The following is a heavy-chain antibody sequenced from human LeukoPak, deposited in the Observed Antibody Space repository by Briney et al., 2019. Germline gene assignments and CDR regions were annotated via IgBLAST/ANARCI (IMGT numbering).Heavy chain of an antibody. Sequence: ASVKVSCKASGGTFSSYAISWVRQAPGQGLEWMGGIIPIFGTANYAQKFQGRVTITADKSTSTAYMELSSLRSEDTAVYYCAGSEYCTNGVCYPYYYYYYMDVWGKGTTATVSS. J-gene: IGHJ6*03. D-gene: IGHD2-8*01. V-gene: IGHV1-69*06. CDR1: GGTFSSYA. CDR2: IIPIFGTA. CDR3: AGSEYCTNGVCYPYYYYYYMDV.